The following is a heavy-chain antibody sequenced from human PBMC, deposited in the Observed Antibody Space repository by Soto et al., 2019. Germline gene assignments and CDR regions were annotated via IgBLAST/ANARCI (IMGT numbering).Heavy chain of an antibody. D-gene: IGHD6-6*01. V-gene: IGHV1-18*01. CDR1: GYTFRNYG. CDR3: ARDGRQFVPNSDNFDI. CDR2: ISAYNGDT. J-gene: IGHJ3*02. Sequence: QVQLLQSGPELMKPGASVKLSCKASGYTFRNYGINWVRQAPGQGLEWMGWISAYNGDTNYAHNFQGRVTMATDTPTSTAYMELRSLKSDDTAVYYCARDGRQFVPNSDNFDIRGQGTTVTVSS.